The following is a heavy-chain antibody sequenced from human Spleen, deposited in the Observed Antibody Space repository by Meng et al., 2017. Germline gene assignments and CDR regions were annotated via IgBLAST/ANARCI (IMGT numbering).Heavy chain of an antibody. V-gene: IGHV4-4*07. J-gene: IGHJ5*02. CDR1: GASISSYY. CDR2: MYTSGST. CDR3: ARDLEYCSGGSCGYNWFDP. Sequence: VARQAAGPGLVKPSEALSLTCTVSGASISSYYWSWIRQPAGKGLEWIGRMYTSGSTNYNPSLKSRVTMSVDTSKSQFSLKLTSVTAADTAVYYCARDLEYCSGGSCGYNWFDPWGQGTLVTVSS. D-gene: IGHD2-15*01.